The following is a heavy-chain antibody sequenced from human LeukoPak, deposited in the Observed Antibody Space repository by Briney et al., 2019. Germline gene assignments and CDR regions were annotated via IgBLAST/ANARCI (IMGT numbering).Heavy chain of an antibody. CDR1: GFTFSSYA. D-gene: IGHD6-19*01. CDR3: ARDHFSRGSGWYPLDY. J-gene: IGHJ4*02. V-gene: IGHV3-30*04. Sequence: GGSLRLSCAASGFTFSSYAMHWVRQAPGKGLEWVAVISYDGSNKYYADSVKGRFTISRDNSKNTLYLQMNSLRAEDTAVYYCARDHFSRGSGWYPLDYWGQGTLVTVSS. CDR2: ISYDGSNK.